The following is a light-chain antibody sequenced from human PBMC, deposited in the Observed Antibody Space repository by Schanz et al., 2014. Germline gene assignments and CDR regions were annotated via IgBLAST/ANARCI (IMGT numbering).Light chain of an antibody. V-gene: IGKV3-15*01. CDR1: QSISTK. CDR3: QQYGSSPYT. J-gene: IGKJ2*01. CDR2: GAS. Sequence: EIVMTQSPATLSVSPGERATLSCRASQSISTKLAWYQQKPGQAPRLLIHGASTRATGIPARFSGSGSGTDFTLTISRLEPEDFAVYYCQQYGSSPYTFGQGTKLEIK.